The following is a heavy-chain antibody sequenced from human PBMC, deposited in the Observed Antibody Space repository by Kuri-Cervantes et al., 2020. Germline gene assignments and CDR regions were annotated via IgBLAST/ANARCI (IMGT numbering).Heavy chain of an antibody. CDR3: ARHLGDYYDSSGYAPNWFDP. D-gene: IGHD3-22*01. CDR1: GESLSVYY. CDR2: INHSGST. J-gene: IGHJ5*02. V-gene: IGHV4-34*01. Sequence: SETLSLTCAVYGESLSVYYWSWIRQPPGKGLEWIGEINHSGSTNYNPSLKSRVTISADTSKNQLSLKLNSVTAADTAVYYCARHLGDYYDSSGYAPNWFDPWGQGTLVTVSS.